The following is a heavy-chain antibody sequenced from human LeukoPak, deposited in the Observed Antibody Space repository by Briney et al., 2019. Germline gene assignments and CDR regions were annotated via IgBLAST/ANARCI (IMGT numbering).Heavy chain of an antibody. Sequence: ETLSLTCTVSGGYISNYYWNWIRQPPGKGLEWIAYIYNSGDVNYNPSLKRRVTLSLDTAKNRFSLSLRSVTAADTAVYYCARAPKRRDAHNYEFESWGQGTLVSASS. CDR3: ARAPKRRDAHNYEFES. CDR2: IYNSGDV. D-gene: IGHD5-24*01. CDR1: GGYISNYY. V-gene: IGHV4-59*01. J-gene: IGHJ1*01.